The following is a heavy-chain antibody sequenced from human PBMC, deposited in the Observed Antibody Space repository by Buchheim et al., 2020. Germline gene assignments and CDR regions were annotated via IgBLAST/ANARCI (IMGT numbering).Heavy chain of an antibody. CDR3: AKGGDGYNKGFDY. V-gene: IGHV3-30*18. D-gene: IGHD5-24*01. CDR1: GFTFSSYG. Sequence: QVQLVESGGGVVQPGRSLRLSCAASGFTFSSYGMHWVRQAPGKGLEWVAVISYDGSNKYYADSVKGRFTISRDNYKNTLYLQMNSLRAEDTAVYYCAKGGDGYNKGFDYWGQGTL. J-gene: IGHJ4*02. CDR2: ISYDGSNK.